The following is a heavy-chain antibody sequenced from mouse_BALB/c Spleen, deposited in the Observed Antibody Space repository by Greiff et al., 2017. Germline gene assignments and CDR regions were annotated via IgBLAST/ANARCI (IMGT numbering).Heavy chain of an antibody. Sequence: EVQLQQSGTVLARPGASVKMSCKASGYSFTSYWMHWVKQRPGQGLEWIGAIYPGNSDTSYNQKFKGKAKLTAVTSASTAYMELSSLTNEDSAVYYCTRGDDPYYYAMDYWGQGTSVTVSS. CDR1: GYSFTSYW. CDR2: IYPGNSDT. CDR3: TRGDDPYYYAMDY. D-gene: IGHD2-12*01. V-gene: IGHV1-5*01. J-gene: IGHJ4*01.